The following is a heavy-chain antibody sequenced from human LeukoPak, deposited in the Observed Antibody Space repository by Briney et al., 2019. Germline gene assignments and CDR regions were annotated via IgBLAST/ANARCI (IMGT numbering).Heavy chain of an antibody. J-gene: IGHJ4*02. CDR1: GFTFSSYA. CDR2: IRFDGNTK. CDR3: ATYRQIQVPFEF. Sequence: GGSLRLSCAASGFTFSSYAIHWVRQAPGKGLEWVAFIRFDGNTKYYADPVKGLFTISRDISKNTLYLQMNSLRAEDTATYYCATYRQIQVPFEFWGQGTLVTVSS. D-gene: IGHD5-18*01. V-gene: IGHV3-30*02.